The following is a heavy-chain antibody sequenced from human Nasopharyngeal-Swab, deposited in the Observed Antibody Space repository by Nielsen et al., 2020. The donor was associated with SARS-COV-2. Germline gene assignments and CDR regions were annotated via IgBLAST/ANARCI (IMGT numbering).Heavy chain of an antibody. CDR2: IYYSGST. Sequence: WSGKAPGKGLEWIGYIYYSGSTYYNPSLKSRVTISVDTSKNQSSLKLSSVTAADTAVYYCARVSRYYYMDVWGKGTTVTVSS. J-gene: IGHJ6*03. V-gene: IGHV4-31*02. CDR3: ARVSRYYYMDV.